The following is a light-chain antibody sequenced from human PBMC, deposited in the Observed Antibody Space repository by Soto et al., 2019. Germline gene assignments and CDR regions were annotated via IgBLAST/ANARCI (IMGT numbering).Light chain of an antibody. J-gene: IGKJ1*01. CDR2: KAS. V-gene: IGKV1-5*03. CDR3: QQYKSYSPQT. CDR1: QSINSF. Sequence: DIQMTQSPSTLSASVGDGVTITCRASQSINSFLAWYQQKPGKAPKLLIYKASSLESGVPSRFSGSGSGTEFTLTISSLQPDDFATYYCQQYKSYSPQTFGQGTKVEIK.